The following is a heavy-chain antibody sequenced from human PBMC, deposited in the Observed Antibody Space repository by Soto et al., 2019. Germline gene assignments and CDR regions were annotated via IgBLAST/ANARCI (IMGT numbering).Heavy chain of an antibody. Sequence: QITLKESGPTLVKPTQTLTLTCTFSGFSFTTYGVGVGWIRQAPGKAPEWLALIYWDDQKTFRSSLESRLTITKNTSNDQVVLTITNMDPVDTATYYCTKKGQYHDSSACGRDCYMDVWGKGTTVTVSS. CDR1: GFSFTTYGVG. V-gene: IGHV2-5*02. CDR2: IYWDDQK. D-gene: IGHD2-2*01. J-gene: IGHJ6*04. CDR3: TKKGQYHDSSACGRDCYMDV.